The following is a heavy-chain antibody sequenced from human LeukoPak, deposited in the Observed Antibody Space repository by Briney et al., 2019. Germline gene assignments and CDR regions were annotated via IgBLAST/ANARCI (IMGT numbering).Heavy chain of an antibody. CDR1: GFTVSSNY. V-gene: IGHV3-66*01. CDR2: IYSGGSA. J-gene: IGHJ1*01. CDR3: ARDKVGSGGSCWQH. D-gene: IGHD2-15*01. Sequence: GGSLRLSCAASGFTVSSNYMSCVRQAPGKGLEWVSVIYSGGSAYYADSVKGRFTISRDNSKNTLYLQMNSLRAEDTAVYYCARDKVGSGGSCWQHWGQGTLVTVSS.